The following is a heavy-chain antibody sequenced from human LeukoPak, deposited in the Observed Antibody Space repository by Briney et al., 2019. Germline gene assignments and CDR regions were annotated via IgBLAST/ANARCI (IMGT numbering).Heavy chain of an antibody. D-gene: IGHD1-26*01. V-gene: IGHV4-4*09. CDR2: IYTSGST. Sequence: SETLSLTCTVSGGSISGYYWSWIRQPPGKGLEWIGYIYTSGSTNYNPSLKSRVTISVDTSKNQFSLRLSSVTAADTAMYFCVRAYSRSYSHFDDWGQGTLVTVSS. CDR3: VRAYSRSYSHFDD. J-gene: IGHJ4*02. CDR1: GGSISGYY.